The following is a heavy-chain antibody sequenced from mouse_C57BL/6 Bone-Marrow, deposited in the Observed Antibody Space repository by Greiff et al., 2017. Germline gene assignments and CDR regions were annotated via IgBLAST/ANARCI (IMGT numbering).Heavy chain of an antibody. CDR3: ARGLRLAD. CDR1: GYTFTSYW. J-gene: IGHJ3*01. Sequence: VQLQESGAELVRPGTSVKLSCKASGYTFTSYWMHWVKQRPGQGLEWIGVIDPSDSYTNYNQKFKGKATLTVDTSSSTADMQLSSLTSEDSAVYYCARGLRLADWGQGTLGTVSA. D-gene: IGHD2-2*01. CDR2: IDPSDSYT. V-gene: IGHV1-59*01.